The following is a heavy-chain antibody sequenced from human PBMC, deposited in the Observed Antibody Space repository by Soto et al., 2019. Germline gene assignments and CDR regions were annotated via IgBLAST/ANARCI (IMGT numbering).Heavy chain of an antibody. CDR1: GYTFTSYW. CDR3: ATRPAGMDV. Sequence: GESLKISCKASGYTFTSYWVAWVRQMPGKGLEWMGIIFPSDSDTRYSPSFQGQITISADKSINSAYLQWSSLKASDTAMYYCATRPAGMDVWGQGTTVTVSS. V-gene: IGHV5-51*01. CDR2: IFPSDSDT. J-gene: IGHJ6*02.